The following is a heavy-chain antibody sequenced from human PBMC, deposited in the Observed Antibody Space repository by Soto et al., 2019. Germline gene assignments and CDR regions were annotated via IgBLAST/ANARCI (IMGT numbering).Heavy chain of an antibody. CDR2: ISWDGGST. CDR1: GFTFDDYT. CDR3: AKDTADCSSTSCSPYFDY. J-gene: IGHJ4*02. Sequence: GGSLRLSCAASGFTFDDYTMHWVRQAPGKGLEWVSLISWDGGSTYYADSVKGRLTISRDNSKNSLYLQMNSLRTEDTALYYCAKDTADCSSTSCSPYFDYWGQGTLVTVSS. V-gene: IGHV3-43*01. D-gene: IGHD2-2*01.